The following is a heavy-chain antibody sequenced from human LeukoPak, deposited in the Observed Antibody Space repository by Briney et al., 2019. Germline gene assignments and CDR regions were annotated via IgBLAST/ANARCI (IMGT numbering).Heavy chain of an antibody. D-gene: IGHD6-6*01. V-gene: IGHV4-39*07. CDR1: GGSISSSSYY. J-gene: IGHJ2*01. CDR2: INYSGST. CDR3: ARRPYWYFDL. Sequence: PSETLSLTCTVSGGSISSSSYYWGWIRQPPGKGLEGIGSINYSGSTYYNPSLKSRVTMSVDTSKNLFSLKLSSVTAADTAVYYCARRPYWYFDLWGRGTLVTVSS.